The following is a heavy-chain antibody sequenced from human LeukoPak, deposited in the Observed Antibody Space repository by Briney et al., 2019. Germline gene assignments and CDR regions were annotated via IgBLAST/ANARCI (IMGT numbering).Heavy chain of an antibody. Sequence: PGGSLRLSCAASGFTFSSYEMNWVRQAPGKGLEWVSYISSSGSTIYYADSVKGRFTISRDNAKNSLYLQMNSLGAEDTAVYYCARIEVKAYYDILTGYYNGYWGQGTLVTVSS. D-gene: IGHD3-9*01. V-gene: IGHV3-48*03. J-gene: IGHJ4*02. CDR3: ARIEVKAYYDILTGYYNGY. CDR1: GFTFSSYE. CDR2: ISSSGSTI.